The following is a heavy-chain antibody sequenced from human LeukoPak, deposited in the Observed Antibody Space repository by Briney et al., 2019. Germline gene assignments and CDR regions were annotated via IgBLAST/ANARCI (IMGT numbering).Heavy chain of an antibody. CDR1: GASISSYY. CDR2: INHSGST. CDR3: ARSRIAAAGSCWFDP. V-gene: IGHV4-34*01. D-gene: IGHD6-13*01. J-gene: IGHJ5*02. Sequence: SETLSLTCTVSGASISSYYWSWIRQPPGKGLEWIGEINHSGSTNYNPSLKSRVTISVDTSKNQFSLKLSSVTAADTAVYYCARSRIAAAGSCWFDPWGQGTLVTVSS.